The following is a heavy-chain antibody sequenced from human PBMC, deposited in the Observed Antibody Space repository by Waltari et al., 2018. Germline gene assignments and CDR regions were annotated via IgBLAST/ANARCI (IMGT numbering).Heavy chain of an antibody. J-gene: IGHJ3*02. CDR3: AGDSVAAGLGAFDI. CDR2: INPNSGGT. CDR1: GYTFTGYY. V-gene: IGHV1-2*02. D-gene: IGHD6-13*01. Sequence: QVQLVQSGAEVKKPGASVKVSCKASGYTFTGYYMPWVRPAPGQGLEWMGWINPNSGGTNYAQKFQGRVTMTRDTSISTAYMELSRLRSDDTAVYYCAGDSVAAGLGAFDIWGQGTMVTVSS.